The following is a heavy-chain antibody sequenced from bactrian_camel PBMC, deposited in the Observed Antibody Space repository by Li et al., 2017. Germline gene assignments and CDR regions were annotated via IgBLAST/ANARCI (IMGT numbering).Heavy chain of an antibody. CDR2: IDSDGSA. Sequence: HVQLVESGGGSVQPGGSLRLSCAAPGYFGCDNDLSWYRQAPGKERESVSFIDSDGSANYAHSVKGRFTISHDDSKNTLLLQMNGLRPEDTAMYYCAADSAKGVIDIEDYSNYACTGGLSDFGYWGQGTQVTVS. CDR1: GYFGCDND. J-gene: IGHJ6*01. D-gene: IGHD4*01. V-gene: IGHV3S53*01. CDR3: AADSAKGVIDIEDYSNYACTGGLSDFGY.